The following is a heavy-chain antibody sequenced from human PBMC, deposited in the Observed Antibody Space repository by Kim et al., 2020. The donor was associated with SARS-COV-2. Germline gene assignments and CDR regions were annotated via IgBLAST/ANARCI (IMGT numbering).Heavy chain of an antibody. D-gene: IGHD3-10*01. J-gene: IGHJ4*02. CDR2: ISYDGSNK. V-gene: IGHV3-30*04. CDR3: ARDMGVLWFGDLDY. Sequence: GGSLRLSCAASGFTFSSYAMHWVRQAPGKGLEWVAVISYDGSNKYYADSVKGRFTISRDNSKNTLYLQMNSLRAEDTAVYYCARDMGVLWFGDLDYWGQGALVTVSS. CDR1: GFTFSSYA.